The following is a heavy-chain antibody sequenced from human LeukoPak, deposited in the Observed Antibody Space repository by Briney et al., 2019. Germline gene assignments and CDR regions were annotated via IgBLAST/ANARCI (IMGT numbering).Heavy chain of an antibody. CDR3: AREGRYCSSTSCYHYYYGMDV. V-gene: IGHV3-13*01. Sequence: GVSLRLSCAASGFTFSSYDMHWVRQATGKGLEWVSAIGTAGDTYYPGSVKGRFTISRENAKNSLYLQMNSLRAGDTAVYYCAREGRYCSSTSCYHYYYGMDVWGQGTTVTVSS. D-gene: IGHD2-2*01. J-gene: IGHJ6*02. CDR2: IGTAGDT. CDR1: GFTFSSYD.